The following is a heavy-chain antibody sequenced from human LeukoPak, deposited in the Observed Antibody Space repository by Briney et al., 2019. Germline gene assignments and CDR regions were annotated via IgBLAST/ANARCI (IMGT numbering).Heavy chain of an antibody. CDR1: GYTFTNYG. V-gene: IGHV1-18*01. D-gene: IGHD2-15*01. CDR2: ISAYNGNT. Sequence: GASVKVSFKASGYTFTNYGIYWVRPAPGQGLAWMAWISAYNGNTNYAQKLQGRVTVTTDTFTSTAYMELRSLRSDDTAMYYCARAEGVVVAAHIDVWGKGTTVTVSS. J-gene: IGHJ6*03. CDR3: ARAEGVVVAAHIDV.